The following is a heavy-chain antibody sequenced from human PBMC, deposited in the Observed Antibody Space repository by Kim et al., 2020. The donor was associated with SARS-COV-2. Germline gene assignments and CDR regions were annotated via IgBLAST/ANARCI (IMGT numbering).Heavy chain of an antibody. CDR2: IKQDGSEK. V-gene: IGHV3-7*03. CDR3: ARGGVGSRDAFDI. CDR1: GFTFSSYW. J-gene: IGHJ3*02. D-gene: IGHD6-13*01. Sequence: GGSLRLSCAASGFTFSSYWMSWVRQAPGKGLEWVANIKQDGSEKYYVDSVKGRFTISRDNAKNSLYLQMNSLRAEDTAVYYCARGGVGSRDAFDIWGQGNGHRLF.